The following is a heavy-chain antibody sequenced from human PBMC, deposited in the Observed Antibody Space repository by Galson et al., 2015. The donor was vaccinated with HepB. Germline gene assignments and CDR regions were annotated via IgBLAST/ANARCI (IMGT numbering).Heavy chain of an antibody. CDR3: ARDRVLEVPATAIGVYYGMDV. J-gene: IGHJ6*02. Sequence: SVKVSCKASGYTFTSYYMHWVRQAPGQGLEWMGIINPSGGSTSYAQKFQGRVTMTRDTSTSTVYMELSSLRSEDTAVYYCARDRVLEVPATAIGVYYGMDVWGQGTTVTVSS. D-gene: IGHD2-2*01. CDR2: INPSGGST. CDR1: GYTFTSYY. V-gene: IGHV1-46*01.